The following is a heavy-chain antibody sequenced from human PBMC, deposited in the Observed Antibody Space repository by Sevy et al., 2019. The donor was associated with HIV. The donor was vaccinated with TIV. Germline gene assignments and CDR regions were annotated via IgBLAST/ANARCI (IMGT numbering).Heavy chain of an antibody. J-gene: IGHJ4*02. CDR1: GFTCSSYA. D-gene: IGHD3-10*01. CDR2: ISYDGSNK. V-gene: IGHV3-30-3*01. CDR3: ARRRITMVRGTTRVGYFDY. Sequence: GGSLRLSCAASGFTCSSYAMHWVRQAPGKGLEWVAVISYDGSNKYYADSVKGRFTISRDNSKNTLYLQMNSLRAEDTAVYYCARRRITMVRGTTRVGYFDYWGQGTLVTVSS.